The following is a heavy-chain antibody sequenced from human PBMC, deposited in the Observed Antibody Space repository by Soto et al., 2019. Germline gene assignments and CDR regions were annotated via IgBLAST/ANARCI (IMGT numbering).Heavy chain of an antibody. J-gene: IGHJ4*02. D-gene: IGHD3-3*01. Sequence: QVQLVQSGVEMKEPGASVMVSCKASGYTFTSNGISWVRQAPGQGLEWMGWISANSGNTNYAEKSXXRVTMTKAPPTSIVYMELSSLRSGATTVYNCASDVWQAFGEWGQATLVTVSS. CDR3: ASDVWQAFGE. V-gene: IGHV1-18*01. CDR2: ISANSGNT. CDR1: GYTFTSNG.